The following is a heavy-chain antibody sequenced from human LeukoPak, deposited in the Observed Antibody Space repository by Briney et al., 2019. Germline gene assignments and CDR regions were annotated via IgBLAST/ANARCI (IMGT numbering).Heavy chain of an antibody. Sequence: SETLSLTCTVSGASIRTFYWTWIRQPPGKGLEWIAYISYSGSTTYNPSLKSRVTISLDTSKNQFSLNLNSLTAADTAVYYCARGIGNSRGTRFDPWGQGTLVTVSS. CDR1: GASIRTFY. CDR3: ARGIGNSRGTRFDP. D-gene: IGHD3-22*01. V-gene: IGHV4-59*01. CDR2: ISYSGST. J-gene: IGHJ5*02.